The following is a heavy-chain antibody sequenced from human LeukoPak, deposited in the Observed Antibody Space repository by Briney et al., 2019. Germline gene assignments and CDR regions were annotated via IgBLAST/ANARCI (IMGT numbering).Heavy chain of an antibody. J-gene: IGHJ4*02. D-gene: IGHD4-17*01. Sequence: SETLSLTCTVSGGSISSSSYYWGWNRQPRGKGLEWIGSIYYSGSTYYNPSLKSRVTISVDTSKNQFSLKLSSVTAADTAVYYCARHRTTVTTSDSHLDYWGQGTLVTVSS. CDR3: ARHRTTVTTSDSHLDY. V-gene: IGHV4-39*01. CDR2: IYYSGST. CDR1: GGSISSSSYY.